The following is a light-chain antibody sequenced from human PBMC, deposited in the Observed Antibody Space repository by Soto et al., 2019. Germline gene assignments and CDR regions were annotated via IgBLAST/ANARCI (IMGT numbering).Light chain of an antibody. V-gene: IGKV1-5*01. J-gene: IGKJ1*01. CDR1: QHINNW. Sequence: DIQMTQSLSTLSASVGDRVTITCRASQHINNWLAWYQQKPGEAPKLLIYDASNLETGVPSRFSGSGSGTEFTLTISSLRPDDFATYYCQQYDSFWTFGQGTKVELK. CDR2: DAS. CDR3: QQYDSFWT.